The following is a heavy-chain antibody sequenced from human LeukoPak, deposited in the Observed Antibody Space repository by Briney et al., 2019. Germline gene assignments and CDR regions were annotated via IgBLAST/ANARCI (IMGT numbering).Heavy chain of an antibody. J-gene: IGHJ4*02. D-gene: IGHD3-22*01. CDR1: GFTFSSYA. V-gene: IGHV3-23*01. CDR2: ISGSGGST. Sequence: GGSLRLSCAASGFTFSSYAMSWVRQAPGKGLEWVSAISGSGGSTYYADSVKGRFTISRDNSKNALYLQMNSLRAEDTAVYYCAGGVGYDSSGYYYWGQGTLVTVSS. CDR3: AGGVGYDSSGYYY.